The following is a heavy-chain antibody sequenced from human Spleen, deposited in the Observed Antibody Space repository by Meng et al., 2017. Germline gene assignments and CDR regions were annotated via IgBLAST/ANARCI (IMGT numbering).Heavy chain of an antibody. Sequence: VQLKQLGAGLLKPAETLSITCVVSGGSFSDYYWSWIRQPPGKGLEWIGEINHSGSTNYNPSLESRATISVDTSQNNLSLKLSSVTAADSAVYYCARGPTTMAHDFDYWGQGTLVTVSS. CDR3: ARGPTTMAHDFDY. V-gene: IGHV4-34*01. J-gene: IGHJ4*02. D-gene: IGHD4-11*01. CDR1: GGSFSDYY. CDR2: INHSGST.